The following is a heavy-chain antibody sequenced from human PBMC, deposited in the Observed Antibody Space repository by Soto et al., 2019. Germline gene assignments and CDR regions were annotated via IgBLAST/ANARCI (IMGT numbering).Heavy chain of an antibody. D-gene: IGHD3-3*01. CDR3: AKGRGSVYLSPY. V-gene: IGHV3-23*01. Sequence: EVQLLESGGGLVQPGGSLRLSCAASGFTFSSYAMSWVRQAPGKGLEWVSAISGSGGSTYYADSVKGRFTISRDNSKNTLYLQMNRLRAEYTTVYYCAKGRGSVYLSPYWVLGTPVTVSS. CDR1: GFTFSSYA. CDR2: ISGSGGST. J-gene: IGHJ4*02.